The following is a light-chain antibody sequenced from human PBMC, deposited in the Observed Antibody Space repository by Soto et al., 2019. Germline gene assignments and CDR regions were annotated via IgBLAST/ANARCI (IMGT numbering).Light chain of an antibody. Sequence: EVVLTQSPGSLSLSPGEIATLSCSASQSVMSNYLSWYQQKPGQAPRLVIYGASSRAAGIPDRFSGSGSGTDFTLTISRLEPEDFAVYYCQQRSNWPQGTFGQGTRLEIK. CDR3: QQRSNWPQGT. J-gene: IGKJ5*01. CDR2: GAS. CDR1: QSVMSNY. V-gene: IGKV3D-20*02.